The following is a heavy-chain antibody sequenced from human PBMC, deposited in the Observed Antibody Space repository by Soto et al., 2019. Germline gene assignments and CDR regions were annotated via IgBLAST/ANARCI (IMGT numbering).Heavy chain of an antibody. D-gene: IGHD5-12*01. Sequence: PGGSLRLSCAASGFTFSSYSMNWVRQAPGKGLEWVSYISSSSSTIYYADSVKGRFTISRDNAKNSLYLQMNSLRDEDTAVYYCARDTALYSGYGFRNWFDPWGQGTLVTVSS. CDR2: ISSSSSTI. V-gene: IGHV3-48*02. CDR3: ARDTALYSGYGFRNWFDP. CDR1: GFTFSSYS. J-gene: IGHJ5*02.